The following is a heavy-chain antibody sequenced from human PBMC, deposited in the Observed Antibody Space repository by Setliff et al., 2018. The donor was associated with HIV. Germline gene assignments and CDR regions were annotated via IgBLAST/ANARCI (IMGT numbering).Heavy chain of an antibody. CDR1: GFTFSDHY. Sequence: GGSVRLSCAASGFTFSDHYMDWVRQAPGKGLEWVGRTRNKANSYTTEYAASVKGRFTISRDDSKNSLYLQMNSLKTEDTAVYYCARDRYGDYGTFDYWGQGTLVTVSS. D-gene: IGHD4-17*01. CDR3: ARDRYGDYGTFDY. V-gene: IGHV3-72*01. J-gene: IGHJ4*02. CDR2: TRNKANSYTT.